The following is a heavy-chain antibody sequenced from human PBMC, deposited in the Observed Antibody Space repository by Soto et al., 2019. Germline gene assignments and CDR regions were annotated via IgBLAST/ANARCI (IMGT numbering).Heavy chain of an antibody. CDR3: ARRESFRAYSISTTHRNYNWMEV. CDR1: GFSFSDYY. D-gene: IGHD3-16*02. Sequence: GGSLRLSCAASGFSFSDYYMSWIRQAPGKGLEWVSYISSRSSYTKYADSVKGRFTVSRDNAKNSLYLQMTSLRAEDTALYYCARRESFRAYSISTTHRNYNWMEVCGQGATGTVSS. CDR2: ISSRSSYT. J-gene: IGHJ6*02. V-gene: IGHV3-11*06.